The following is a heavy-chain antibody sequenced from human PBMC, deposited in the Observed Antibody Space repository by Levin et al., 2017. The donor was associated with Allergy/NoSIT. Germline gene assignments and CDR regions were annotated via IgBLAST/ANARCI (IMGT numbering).Heavy chain of an antibody. CDR3: TSASTSFPDY. CDR1: GYSFTDYF. D-gene: IGHD3-16*01. J-gene: IGHJ4*02. CDR2: INPYSGGA. Sequence: GASVKVSCKASGYSFTDYFLHWVRQAPGQGLEWMGRINPYSGGANYAQTFQGRVTMTRDTSISTAYMELSRLTSDDTAFYYCTSASTSFPDYWGQGTLVTVSS. V-gene: IGHV1-2*06.